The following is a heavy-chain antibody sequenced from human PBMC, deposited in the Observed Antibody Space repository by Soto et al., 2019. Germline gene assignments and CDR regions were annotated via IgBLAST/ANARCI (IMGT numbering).Heavy chain of an antibody. D-gene: IGHD1-26*01. J-gene: IGHJ4*02. CDR2: IYFRGNT. Sequence: PSETLSLTCTVSGASINSGGYYWSWIRQLPGRGLEWIGYIYFRGNTYYNPSLESRVSISLDTSQNQFSLKLSSVTAADTAVYYCATGNAWEVLPAYWGQGTLVTVSS. CDR3: ATGNAWEVLPAY. V-gene: IGHV4-31*03. CDR1: GASINSGGYY.